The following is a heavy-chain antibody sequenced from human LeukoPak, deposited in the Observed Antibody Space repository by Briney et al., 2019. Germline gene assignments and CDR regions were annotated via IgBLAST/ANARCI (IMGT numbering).Heavy chain of an antibody. V-gene: IGHV3-30*18. J-gene: IGHJ4*02. CDR3: AKDRSGMGYFDF. Sequence: GGSLRLSCAASGFTFSSYGMHWVRQAPGKGLEWVAIISYDGDNKYYAGSVKGRFTISRDNSKNTLYLQMDSLRAEDTAVYYCAKDRSGMGYFDFWGQGTLVTVSS. CDR1: GFTFSSYG. D-gene: IGHD1-26*01. CDR2: ISYDGDNK.